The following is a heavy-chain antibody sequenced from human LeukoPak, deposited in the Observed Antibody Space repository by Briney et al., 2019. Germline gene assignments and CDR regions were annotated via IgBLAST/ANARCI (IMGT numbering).Heavy chain of an antibody. CDR2: IYYSGST. CDR3: ARVKVAGPVGPIGY. CDR1: GGSISSSSYY. D-gene: IGHD6-19*01. V-gene: IGHV4-39*07. J-gene: IGHJ4*02. Sequence: SETLSLTCTVSGGSISSSSYYWGWIRQPPGKGLEWIGSIYYSGSTYYNPSLKSRVTISVDTSKNQFSLKLSSVTAADTAVYYCARVKVAGPVGPIGYWGQGTLVTVSS.